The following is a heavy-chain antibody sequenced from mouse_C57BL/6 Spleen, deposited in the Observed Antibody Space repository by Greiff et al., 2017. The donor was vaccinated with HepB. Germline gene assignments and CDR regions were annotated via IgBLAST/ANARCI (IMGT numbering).Heavy chain of an antibody. D-gene: IGHD2-4*01. V-gene: IGHV1-52*01. Sequence: QVQLQQPGAELVRPGSSVKLSCKASGYTFTSYWMHWVKQRPIQGLEWIGNIDPSDSETHYNQKFKDKATLTVDKSTSTSYMQLSSLTSEDPAVYYCARVNYDYYAGFAYWGQGTLVTVSA. CDR3: ARVNYDYYAGFAY. CDR2: IDPSDSET. CDR1: GYTFTSYW. J-gene: IGHJ3*01.